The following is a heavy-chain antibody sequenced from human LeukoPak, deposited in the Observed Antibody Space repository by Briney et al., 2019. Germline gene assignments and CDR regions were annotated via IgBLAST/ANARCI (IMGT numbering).Heavy chain of an antibody. CDR3: ARAGVVRSYARRTYYFDY. J-gene: IGHJ4*02. V-gene: IGHV1-46*01. CDR1: GYTFTSYY. D-gene: IGHD1-26*01. CDR2: INPSGGST. Sequence: GASVKVSCKASGYTFTSYYMHWVRQAPGQGLEWMGIINPSGGSTSYAQKFQGRVTMTRDMSTSTAYMELSSLRSEDTAVYYCARAGVVRSYARRTYYFDYWGQGTLVTVSS.